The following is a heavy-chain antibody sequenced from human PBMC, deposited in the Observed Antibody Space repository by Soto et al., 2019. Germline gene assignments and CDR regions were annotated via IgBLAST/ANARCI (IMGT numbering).Heavy chain of an antibody. CDR3: AKALSITIFGVVNDYGMDV. D-gene: IGHD3-3*01. Sequence: QVQLVESGGGVAQPGRSLRLSCAASGFTFSSYGMHWVRQAPGKGLEWVAVISYDGSNKYYADSVKGRFTISRDNSKNTLYLQMNSLRAEDTAVYYCAKALSITIFGVVNDYGMDVWGQGTTVTVSS. V-gene: IGHV3-30*18. CDR1: GFTFSSYG. J-gene: IGHJ6*02. CDR2: ISYDGSNK.